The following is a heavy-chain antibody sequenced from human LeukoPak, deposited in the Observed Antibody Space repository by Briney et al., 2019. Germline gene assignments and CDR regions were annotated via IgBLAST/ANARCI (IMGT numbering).Heavy chain of an antibody. CDR3: ARDLGSSNWYYQFDY. V-gene: IGHV1-2*06. CDR1: GYTFTGYY. D-gene: IGHD6-13*01. Sequence: ASVKVSCKASGYTFTGYYMHWVRQAPGQGLEWMGRINPNSGGTNYAQKLQGRVTMTTDTSTSTAYMELRSLKSDDTAVYYCARDLGSSNWYYQFDYWGQGTLVTVSS. J-gene: IGHJ4*02. CDR2: INPNSGGT.